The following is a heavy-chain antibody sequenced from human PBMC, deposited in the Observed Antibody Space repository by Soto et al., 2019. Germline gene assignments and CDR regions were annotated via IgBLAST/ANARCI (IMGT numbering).Heavy chain of an antibody. CDR2: ISSSSTYI. J-gene: IGHJ6*02. V-gene: IGHV3-21*06. CDR1: GFTFSSYT. Sequence: GSLRLSCAASGFTFSSYTMNWVRQAPGKGLEWVSSISSSSTYIYYADSVKGRFTISRDNAENSLYLQMDSLGAEDTALFYCARAEGGCSSTSCHSYGMDVWGQGTTVTVSS. CDR3: ARAEGGCSSTSCHSYGMDV. D-gene: IGHD2-2*01.